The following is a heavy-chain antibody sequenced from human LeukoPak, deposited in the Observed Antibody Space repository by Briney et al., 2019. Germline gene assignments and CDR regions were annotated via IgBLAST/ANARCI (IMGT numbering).Heavy chain of an antibody. D-gene: IGHD6-13*01. CDR1: GYIFTSYD. J-gene: IGHJ5*02. CDR2: MNPNSGNT. Sequence: ASVKVSCKASGYIFTSYDINWVRQAAGQGLEWMGWMNPNSGNTVYAQNFQGRVTMTRDTSISIAYIELNTLRSDDTAVYYCARQRGVAAAGRFRSQETYNRFDPWGQGTLVTVSS. CDR3: ARQRGVAAAGRFRSQETYNRFDP. V-gene: IGHV1-8*01.